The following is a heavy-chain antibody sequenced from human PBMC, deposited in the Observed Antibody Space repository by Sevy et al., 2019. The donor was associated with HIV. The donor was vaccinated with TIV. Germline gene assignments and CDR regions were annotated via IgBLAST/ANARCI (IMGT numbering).Heavy chain of an antibody. D-gene: IGHD1-7*01. Sequence: GGSLRLSCAASEFTFSDYYMSWIRQAPGKGLEWVSYISSSGSTKYYADSVKGRFTMSRDNAKKSLYLQMNSLRAEDTAVYYCARDVPSGTTSSCFDYWGQGTLVTVSS. CDR3: ARDVPSGTTSSCFDY. V-gene: IGHV3-11*01. J-gene: IGHJ4*02. CDR2: ISSSGSTK. CDR1: EFTFSDYY.